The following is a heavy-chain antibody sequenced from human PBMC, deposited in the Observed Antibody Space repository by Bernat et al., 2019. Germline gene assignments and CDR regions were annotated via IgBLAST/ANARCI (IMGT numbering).Heavy chain of an antibody. V-gene: IGHV1-3*01. J-gene: IGHJ6*03. CDR3: ATTTVTTPDYYYYMDV. CDR1: GYTFTSYA. CDR2: INAGNGNT. D-gene: IGHD4-17*01. Sequence: QVQLVQSGAEVKKPGASVKVSCKASGYTFTSYAIHWVRQAPGQRLEWMGWINAGNGNTKYSQKFQGRVTITRDTSASTAYMELSSLRSEDTAVYYCATTTVTTPDYYYYMDVWGKGTTVTVSS.